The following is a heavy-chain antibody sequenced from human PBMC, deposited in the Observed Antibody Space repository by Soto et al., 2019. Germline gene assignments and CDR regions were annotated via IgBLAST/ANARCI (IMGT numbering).Heavy chain of an antibody. J-gene: IGHJ4*02. D-gene: IGHD3-10*01. CDR3: AKEGYYGSGSYYNHFDY. V-gene: IGHV3-9*01. CDR1: GFTFDDYA. Sequence: SLRLSCAASGFTFDDYAMHWVRQAPGKGLEWVSGISWNSGSIGYADSVKGRFTISRDNAKNSLYLQMNSLRAEDTALYYCAKEGYYGSGSYYNHFDYWGQGTLVTVSS. CDR2: ISWNSGSI.